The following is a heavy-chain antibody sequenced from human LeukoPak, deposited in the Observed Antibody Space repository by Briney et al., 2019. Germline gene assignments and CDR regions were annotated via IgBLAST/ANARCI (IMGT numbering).Heavy chain of an antibody. D-gene: IGHD5-18*01. Sequence: SQTLSLTCTVSGGSISSGAYYWSWLRQHPGTGLEWIGYIYYSGSTYYNPSLKSRVTISVDTSKNQFSLKLSSVTAADTAVYYCAREDTAMVYFDYWGQGTLVTVSS. V-gene: IGHV4-31*03. CDR3: AREDTAMVYFDY. CDR2: IYYSGST. J-gene: IGHJ4*02. CDR1: GGSISSGAYY.